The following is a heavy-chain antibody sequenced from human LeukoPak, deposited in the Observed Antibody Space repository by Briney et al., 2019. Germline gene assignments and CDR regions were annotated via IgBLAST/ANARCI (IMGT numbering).Heavy chain of an antibody. CDR3: ARAATMIVVVIPDFDY. J-gene: IGHJ4*02. CDR1: GYTFTGYY. V-gene: IGHV1-2*02. D-gene: IGHD3-22*01. CDR2: INPNSGGT. Sequence: GASVKVSCKASGYTFTGYYMHWVRQAPGQGLEWMGWINPNSGGTNYAQKFQGRVTMTRDTSISTAYMELSRLRSDDTAVYYCARAATMIVVVIPDFDYWGQGTLVTVSS.